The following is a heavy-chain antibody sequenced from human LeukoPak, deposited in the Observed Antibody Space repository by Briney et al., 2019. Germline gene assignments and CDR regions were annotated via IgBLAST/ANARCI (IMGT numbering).Heavy chain of an antibody. CDR3: ARLTGERRLGVRYFDL. J-gene: IGHJ2*01. V-gene: IGHV4-59*01. D-gene: IGHD7-27*01. CDR2: IFYGGSS. CDR1: GGSISNYY. Sequence: KPSETLSLTCTGSGGSISNYYWSWLRPPPGKGLVWIVYIFYGGSSNYNPSPKSRVTISVDTSKNHFSLKLSSVTAADTAVYYCARLTGERRLGVRYFDLWGRGTLVTVSS.